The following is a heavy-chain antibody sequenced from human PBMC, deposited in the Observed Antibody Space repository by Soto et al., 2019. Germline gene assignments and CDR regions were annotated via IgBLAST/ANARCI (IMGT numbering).Heavy chain of an antibody. Sequence: GGALRLSCAASGVTFDDYAMPWVRQAPGKGLEWGAGSSCNSGSIGDADSVKGRFTISRDNAKNSLYLQMNSLRAEDTALYYCAKVANPDRMDLWGQGTPVTLSS. J-gene: IGHJ6*02. CDR1: GVTFDDYA. CDR3: AKVANPDRMDL. V-gene: IGHV3-9*01. CDR2: SSCNSGSI.